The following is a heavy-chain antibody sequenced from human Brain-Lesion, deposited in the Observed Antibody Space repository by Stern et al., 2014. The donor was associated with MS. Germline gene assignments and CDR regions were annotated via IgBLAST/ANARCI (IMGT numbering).Heavy chain of an antibody. V-gene: IGHV1-24*01. D-gene: IGHD1-26*01. CDR2: FDPEDGET. Sequence: VQLVESGAEVKKPGASVKVSCKVSGYTLTELSMHWVRQAPRKGLEWMGGFDPEDGETIYAQKFQGRVTMTEDTSTDTAYMELSSLRSEDTAVYYCATLSPGAGGNYYRHFDYWGRGTLVTVSS. J-gene: IGHJ4*02. CDR1: GYTLTELS. CDR3: ATLSPGAGGNYYRHFDY.